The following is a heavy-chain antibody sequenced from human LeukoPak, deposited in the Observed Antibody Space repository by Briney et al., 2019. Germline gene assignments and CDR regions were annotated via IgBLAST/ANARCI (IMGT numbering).Heavy chain of an antibody. CDR3: ARTEELLWFGELEAWFDP. CDR2: IYTSGST. J-gene: IGHJ5*02. V-gene: IGHV4-4*07. Sequence: SSETLSLTCTVSGGSISSFYWSWIRPPAGKGLEWFGRIYTSGSTNYNPSLKSRVTMSVDTSKNQFCLKLSSVTAADTAVYYCARTEELLWFGELEAWFDPWGQGTLVTVSS. D-gene: IGHD3-10*01. CDR1: GGSISSFY.